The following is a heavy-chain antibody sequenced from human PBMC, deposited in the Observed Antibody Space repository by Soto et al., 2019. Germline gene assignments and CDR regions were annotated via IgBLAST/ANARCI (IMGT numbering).Heavy chain of an antibody. CDR1: GYTFISYG. CDR3: ARDQTKRLTDAFDI. CDR2: ISPYNGNT. V-gene: IGHV1-18*01. J-gene: IGHJ3*02. Sequence: HVQLVQSGAEVKKPGASLKVSCKASGYTFISYGVSWVRQAPGQGLEWLGWISPYNGNTNYAQKFQGRITMTTETSTSTVYMDLRSLRTDDTAVYYCARDQTKRLTDAFDIWGQGTMVGVSS. D-gene: IGHD5-12*01.